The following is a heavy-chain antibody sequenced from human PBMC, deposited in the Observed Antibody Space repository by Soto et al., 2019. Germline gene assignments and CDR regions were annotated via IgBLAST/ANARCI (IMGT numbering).Heavy chain of an antibody. Sequence: PSETLSLTCTVSGGSISSYYWSWIRQPPGKGLEWIGYIYYSGSTNYNPSLKSRVTISVDTSKNQFSLKLSSVTAADTAVYYCARDSNREYYDFWSGYYYGMDVWGQGTTVTV. D-gene: IGHD3-3*01. CDR1: GGSISSYY. J-gene: IGHJ6*02. CDR2: IYYSGST. CDR3: ARDSNREYYDFWSGYYYGMDV. V-gene: IGHV4-59*01.